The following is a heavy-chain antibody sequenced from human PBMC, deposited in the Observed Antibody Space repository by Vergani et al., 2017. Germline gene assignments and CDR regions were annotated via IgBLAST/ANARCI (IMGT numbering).Heavy chain of an antibody. CDR2: INHSGST. Sequence: QVQLQQWGAGLLKPSETLSLTCAVYGGSFSGYYWSWIRQPPGKGLEWIGEINHSGSTNYNPSLKSRVTISVDTSKNQFSLKLSSVTAADTAVYYFARAGRLHLGELSIRGRGQHPVGYYYYYMDVWGKGTTVTVSS. J-gene: IGHJ6*03. CDR3: ARAGRLHLGELSIRGRGQHPVGYYYYYMDV. V-gene: IGHV4-34*01. D-gene: IGHD3-16*02. CDR1: GGSFSGYY.